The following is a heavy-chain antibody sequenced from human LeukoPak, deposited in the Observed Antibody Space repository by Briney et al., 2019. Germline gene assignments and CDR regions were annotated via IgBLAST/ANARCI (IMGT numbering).Heavy chain of an antibody. V-gene: IGHV3-7*03. Sequence: GGSLRLSCAASGFTFSICWMSWVRQAPGKGLEWVANIKQDGSEKYYVDSVKGRFTISRDNAKNSVALQLNRLRAEATAVYYCARERRGSYYAFESWGQGTLATVSS. CDR1: GFTFSICW. J-gene: IGHJ4*02. D-gene: IGHD3-10*01. CDR2: IKQDGSEK. CDR3: ARERRGSYYAFES.